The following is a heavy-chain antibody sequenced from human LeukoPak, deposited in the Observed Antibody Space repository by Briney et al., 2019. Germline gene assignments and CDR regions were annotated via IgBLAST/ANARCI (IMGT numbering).Heavy chain of an antibody. CDR3: ARTGNNFKDTSDS. J-gene: IGHJ4*02. D-gene: IGHD1-20*01. V-gene: IGHV4-34*01. CDR1: GFTVSSNY. Sequence: GSLRLSCAASGFTVSSNYMSWVRQAPGKGLEWIGESSHGGNTKYNPSLKSRVTISVDTSKNQFSLKLSSVTAADTAVYYCARTGNNFKDTSDSWGQGTLVTVSS. CDR2: SSHGGNT.